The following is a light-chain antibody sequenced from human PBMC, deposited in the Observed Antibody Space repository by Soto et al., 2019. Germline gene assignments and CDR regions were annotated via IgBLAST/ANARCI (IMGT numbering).Light chain of an antibody. V-gene: IGKV1-12*01. CDR2: SAY. J-gene: IGKJ4*01. CDR3: QQTNTFPPLT. CDR1: QGISNW. Sequence: DIQMTQSPSSVSASVGDRVTITCRASQGISNWLAWYQQQPGKAPKLLISSAYTLQSGVPSRFSGGRSGTHFTLIISSLQPEDFATYYCQQTNTFPPLTFGGGTKVEIK.